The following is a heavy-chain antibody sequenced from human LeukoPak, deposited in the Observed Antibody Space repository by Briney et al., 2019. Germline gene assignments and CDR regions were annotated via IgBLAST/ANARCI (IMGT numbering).Heavy chain of an antibody. D-gene: IGHD5-18*01. V-gene: IGHV4-39*01. Sequence: SETLSLTCTASGGSISSSGYCWGWIRQPPGKGLEWIGSIDYSGNTNYNPSLKSRVTISVDMSKNQFSLKLSSVTAADTAVYYCARGYSYGPDDAFDIWGQGTMVTVSS. CDR2: IDYSGNT. CDR3: ARGYSYGPDDAFDI. J-gene: IGHJ3*02. CDR1: GGSISSSGYC.